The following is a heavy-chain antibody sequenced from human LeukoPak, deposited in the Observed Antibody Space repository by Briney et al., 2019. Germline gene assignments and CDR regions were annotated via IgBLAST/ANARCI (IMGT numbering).Heavy chain of an antibody. D-gene: IGHD3-10*01. V-gene: IGHV5-51*01. CDR1: GYSFTSYW. CDR2: IYPGDSDT. Sequence: RGESLKISCKGSGYSFTSYWIGWVRQMPGKGLEWMGIIYPGDSDTRYSPSFQGQVTISADKSISTAYLQWSSLKASDTAMYYCARRMVRGVISPYYFDYWGQGTLVTVSS. CDR3: ARRMVRGVISPYYFDY. J-gene: IGHJ4*02.